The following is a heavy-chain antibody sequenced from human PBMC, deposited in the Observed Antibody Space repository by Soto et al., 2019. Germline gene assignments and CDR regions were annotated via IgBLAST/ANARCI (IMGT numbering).Heavy chain of an antibody. CDR2: IDGDSGDT. D-gene: IGHD2-8*01. CDR3: TRTRRNGRAGVDGMDV. Sequence: VQLVQSGAAVKKPGASVKVSCKASGYTFTNYYIHWVRQAHGQGLEWMGWIDGDSGDTKDAQKFQGWVTMTRDTSINTAYMDLSRLTSDDAAVDYCTRTRRNGRAGVDGMDVWGQGTTVTVSS. J-gene: IGHJ6*02. V-gene: IGHV1-2*04. CDR1: GYTFTNYY.